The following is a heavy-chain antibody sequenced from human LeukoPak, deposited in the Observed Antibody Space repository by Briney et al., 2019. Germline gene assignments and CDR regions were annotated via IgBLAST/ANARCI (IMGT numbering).Heavy chain of an antibody. Sequence: GGSLRLSCAASGFTFRSHWMSWVRQAPGKGLEWVSAISGSGDSTYYADSVKGRFTISRDNSKNTLYLQMNSLRVEDTAVYYCAKPRDPGGYDGYYFDYWGQGTLVTVSS. CDR2: ISGSGDST. CDR1: GFTFRSHW. J-gene: IGHJ4*02. CDR3: AKPRDPGGYDGYYFDY. D-gene: IGHD3-22*01. V-gene: IGHV3-23*01.